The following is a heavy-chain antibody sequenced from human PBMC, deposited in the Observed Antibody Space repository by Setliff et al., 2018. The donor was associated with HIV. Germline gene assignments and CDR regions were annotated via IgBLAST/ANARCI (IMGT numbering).Heavy chain of an antibody. Sequence: PGGSLRLSCAASRFDLNNYWMCWVRQAPGKGLEWVANIGQDGSEKNYVDSVQGRFTVSRGNANNLLFLQMNSLRTEDTAVYYRARSGGDCSGISCYSLWFDPWGHGTLVTVSS. D-gene: IGHD2-15*01. V-gene: IGHV3-7*03. J-gene: IGHJ5*02. CDR3: ARSGGDCSGISCYSLWFDP. CDR2: IGQDGSEK. CDR1: RFDLNNYW.